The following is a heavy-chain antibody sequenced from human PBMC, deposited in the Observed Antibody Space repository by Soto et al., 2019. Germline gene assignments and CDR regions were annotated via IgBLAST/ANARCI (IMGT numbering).Heavy chain of an antibody. CDR1: GESFSGYI. J-gene: IGHJ4*02. Sequence: QVQLQQSGAGLLKPSETLSLTCAVYGESFSGYIWTWIRQTPGKGLQWIGQINHSGSASYNPSLKSRVPISVHTSNRQFSLELSSVTAADTAVYYCARGLITGSHYSGGWYYFDSWGQGTQVTVSS. CDR2: INHSGSA. CDR3: ARGLITGSHYSGGWYYFDS. D-gene: IGHD6-19*01. V-gene: IGHV4-34*01.